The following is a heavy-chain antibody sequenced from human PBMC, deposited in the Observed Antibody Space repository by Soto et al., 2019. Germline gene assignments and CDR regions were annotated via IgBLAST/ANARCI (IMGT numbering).Heavy chain of an antibody. CDR3: ARPVGSSTPHDY. D-gene: IGHD1-26*01. CDR2: IKQDGSEK. Sequence: EVQLVESGGGLVQPGGSLRLSCEASGFTFSSYWMSWVRQAPGKGLEWVANIKQDGSEKYYVDSVKGRFTISRDNDKNSLYLQMNSLRAEDTAVYYCARPVGSSTPHDYWGQGTLVTVSS. V-gene: IGHV3-7*01. CDR1: GFTFSSYW. J-gene: IGHJ4*02.